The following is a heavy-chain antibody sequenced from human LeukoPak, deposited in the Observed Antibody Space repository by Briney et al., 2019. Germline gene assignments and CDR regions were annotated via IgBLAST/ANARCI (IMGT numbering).Heavy chain of an antibody. CDR2: ISSSSSYI. D-gene: IGHD6-13*01. CDR1: GFTFSSYS. V-gene: IGHV3-21*01. J-gene: IGHJ4*02. Sequence: GGSLRLSCAASGFTFSSYSMNWVRQAPGKGLEWVSSISSSSSYIYYADSVKGRFTISRDNAKNSLYLQMNSLRAEDTAVYYCARGGGSSSWYEGATFDYWGQGTLATVSS. CDR3: ARGGGSSSWYEGATFDY.